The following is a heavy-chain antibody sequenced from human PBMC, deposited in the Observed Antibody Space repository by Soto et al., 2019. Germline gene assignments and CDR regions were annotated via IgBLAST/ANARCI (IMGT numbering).Heavy chain of an antibody. Sequence: QLQLQESGPGLAKPSETLSLTGTVSGGSIISSNYYWGWIRKPPEEVLEWIGSISYGGNTYYNPSLKSRVTLSVDTSKNQFSLKLSSVTAADTAVYYCASLTGSLYWYFDLWGRGTLATVSS. J-gene: IGHJ2*01. CDR1: GGSIISSNYY. CDR3: ASLTGSLYWYFDL. D-gene: IGHD7-27*01. V-gene: IGHV4-39*01. CDR2: ISYGGNT.